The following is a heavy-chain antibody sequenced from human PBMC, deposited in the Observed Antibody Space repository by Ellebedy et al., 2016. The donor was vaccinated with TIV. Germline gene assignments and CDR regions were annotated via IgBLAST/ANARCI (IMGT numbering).Heavy chain of an antibody. Sequence: GESLKISCAASGFTFSSYAMSWVRQAPGKGLEWVSAISGSGGSTYYADSVKGRFTISRDNAKNSLYLQMNSLKAEDTAVYYCARVPSGSYQLYYFDYWGQGTLVTVSS. CDR2: ISGSGGST. J-gene: IGHJ4*02. CDR3: ARVPSGSYQLYYFDY. D-gene: IGHD1-26*01. V-gene: IGHV3-23*01. CDR1: GFTFSSYA.